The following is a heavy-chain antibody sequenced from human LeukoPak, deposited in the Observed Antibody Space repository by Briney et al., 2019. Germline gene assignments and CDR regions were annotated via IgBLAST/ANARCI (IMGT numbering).Heavy chain of an antibody. D-gene: IGHD2-15*01. CDR2: ISSSSSYI. J-gene: IGHJ6*02. V-gene: IGHV3-21*01. Sequence: PGGSLRLSCAASGFTFSSYSMNWVRQAPGKGLEWVSSISSSSSYIYYADSVKGRFTISRDNSKNTLYLQMNSLRAEDTAVYYCARDRYCSGGSCYYYYGMDVWGQGTTVTVSS. CDR1: GFTFSSYS. CDR3: ARDRYCSGGSCYYYYGMDV.